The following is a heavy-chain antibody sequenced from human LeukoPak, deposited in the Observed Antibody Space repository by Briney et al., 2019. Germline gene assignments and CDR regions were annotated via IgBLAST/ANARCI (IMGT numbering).Heavy chain of an antibody. CDR3: EKAPVRTCRGAYCYPFDY. Sequence: GESRTLSWAASGFTFSSYSRSWVRQAPGKGLEWVASINGSGGSTYYADSVKGRFTSYRDSSKNTLFLQMIRLRAEDADVYSCEKAPVRTCRGAYCYPFDYWGQGTLVTVSS. D-gene: IGHD2-21*01. CDR1: GFTFSSYS. V-gene: IGHV3-23*01. CDR2: INGSGGST. J-gene: IGHJ4*02.